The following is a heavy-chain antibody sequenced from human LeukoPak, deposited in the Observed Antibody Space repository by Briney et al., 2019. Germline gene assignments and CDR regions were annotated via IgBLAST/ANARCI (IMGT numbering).Heavy chain of an antibody. Sequence: SVKVSCKASGGTFSSYAISWVRQAPGQGLEWMGGIIPIFGTANYAQKFQGGVTITADESTSTAYMELSSLRSEDTAVYYCARAKFHDGGERNYYYGMDVWGQGTTVTVSS. J-gene: IGHJ6*02. V-gene: IGHV1-69*13. D-gene: IGHD4-17*01. CDR3: ARAKFHDGGERNYYYGMDV. CDR2: IIPIFGTA. CDR1: GGTFSSYA.